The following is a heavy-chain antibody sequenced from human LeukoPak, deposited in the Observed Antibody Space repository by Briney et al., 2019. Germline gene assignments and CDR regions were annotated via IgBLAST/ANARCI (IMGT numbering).Heavy chain of an antibody. CDR2: IYYSGST. Sequence: SETLSLTCTVSGGSISSYYWSWIRQPPGKGLEWIGYIYYSGSTNYNPSLKSRVTISVDTSKNQFSLKLSSVTAADTAVYYCARGAMVRGVNQFDYWGQGTLVTVSS. J-gene: IGHJ4*02. V-gene: IGHV4-59*01. CDR1: GGSISSYY. D-gene: IGHD3-10*01. CDR3: ARGAMVRGVNQFDY.